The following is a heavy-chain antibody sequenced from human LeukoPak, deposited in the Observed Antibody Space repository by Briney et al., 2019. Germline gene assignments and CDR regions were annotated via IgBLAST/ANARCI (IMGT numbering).Heavy chain of an antibody. J-gene: IGHJ5*02. CDR1: GFTFSSYW. CDR2: IISDGSIT. CDR3: AKDRGQNWFDP. V-gene: IGHV3-74*01. Sequence: GGSLRLSCAASGFTFSSYWMHWARQAPGKGLVWVSRIISDGSITSYADSVKGRFTISRDNSKNTLYLQMNSLRAEDTAVYYCAKDRGQNWFDPWGQGTLVTVSS.